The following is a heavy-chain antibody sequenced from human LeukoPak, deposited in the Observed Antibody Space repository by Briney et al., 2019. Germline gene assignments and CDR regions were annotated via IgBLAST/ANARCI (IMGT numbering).Heavy chain of an antibody. Sequence: ASVKVSCKASGYTFTGYYMHWVRQAPGQGLEWMGWINPNSGGTNYAQKFQGRVTMTRDTSISTAYMELSRLRSDDTAVYYCASGRSVFWSGYYGENYFDYWGQGTLVTVSS. CDR3: ASGRSVFWSGYYGENYFDY. CDR1: GYTFTGYY. D-gene: IGHD3-3*01. CDR2: INPNSGGT. J-gene: IGHJ4*02. V-gene: IGHV1-2*02.